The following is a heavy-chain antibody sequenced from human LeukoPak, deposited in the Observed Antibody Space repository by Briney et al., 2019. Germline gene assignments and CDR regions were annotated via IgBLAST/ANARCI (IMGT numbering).Heavy chain of an antibody. CDR2: ISGSGGST. J-gene: IGHJ4*02. CDR1: GFTFSNYA. Sequence: GRSLRLSSAASGFTFSNYAMSWVRQAPGKGLEWVSAISGSGGSTYYADSVKGRFTISRDNAKNSLYLQMNSLRAEETTVYYCAREGSWGFDYWGQGTLVTVSS. V-gene: IGHV3-23*01. D-gene: IGHD3-16*01. CDR3: AREGSWGFDY.